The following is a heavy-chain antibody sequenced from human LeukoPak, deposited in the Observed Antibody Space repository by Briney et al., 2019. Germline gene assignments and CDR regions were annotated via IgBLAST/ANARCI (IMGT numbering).Heavy chain of an antibody. CDR1: GGSFSGYY. J-gene: IGHJ6*02. CDR2: INHSGST. D-gene: IGHD3-10*01. V-gene: IGHV4-34*01. CDR3: ARGPFYYYGSGSYYYYGMDV. Sequence: KPSETLSLTCAVYGGSFSGYYWSWIRQPPGKGLEWIGEINHSGSTNYNPSLKSRVTISVDTSKNQFSLKLSSVTAADTAVYYCARGPFYYYGSGSYYYYGMDVWGQGTTVTVSS.